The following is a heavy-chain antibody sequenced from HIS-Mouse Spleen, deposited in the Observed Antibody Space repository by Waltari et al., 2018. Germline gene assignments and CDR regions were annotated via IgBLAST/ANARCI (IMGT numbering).Heavy chain of an antibody. V-gene: IGHV3-9*01. CDR1: GFTFDDYA. CDR2: ISWNSGSI. D-gene: IGHD3-16*02. Sequence: EVQLVESGGGLVQPGRSLRLSCAASGFTFDDYAMHCVRQAPGKGLEWVSGISWNSGSIGYADSVKGRFTISRDNAKNSLYLQMNSLRAEDTALYYCAKDGYDYVWGSYRYTSWFDPWGQGTLVTVSS. CDR3: AKDGYDYVWGSYRYTSWFDP. J-gene: IGHJ5*02.